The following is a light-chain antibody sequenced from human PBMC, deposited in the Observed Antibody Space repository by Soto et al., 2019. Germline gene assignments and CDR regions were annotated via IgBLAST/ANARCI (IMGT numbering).Light chain of an antibody. CDR3: SSYAGSNNWN. CDR2: EVS. J-gene: IGLJ1*01. Sequence: QSALTQPPSASGSPGQSVTISCTGTSSDVGGYNYVSWYQQHPGKAPKLMIYEVSKRPSGVPDRFSGSKSGNTASLTVSGLQAEDEADYYCSSYAGSNNWNFGTGTKPPVL. CDR1: SSDVGGYNY. V-gene: IGLV2-8*01.